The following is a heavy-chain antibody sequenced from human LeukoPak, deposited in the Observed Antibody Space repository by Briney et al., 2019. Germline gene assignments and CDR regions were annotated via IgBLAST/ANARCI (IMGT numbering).Heavy chain of an antibody. D-gene: IGHD3-16*01. V-gene: IGHV3-23*01. CDR1: GFTFSTYS. CDR3: AKDLHSLGDDHFYYMDV. Sequence: PGGSLRLSCAASGFTFSTYSMNWVRQSPGKGLEWVSGISGGGGYTTYADSVRGRFTISRDNSKNTLYLQMNSLRAEDTAVYYCAKDLHSLGDDHFYYMDVWGKGTTVTVSS. CDR2: ISGGGGYT. J-gene: IGHJ6*03.